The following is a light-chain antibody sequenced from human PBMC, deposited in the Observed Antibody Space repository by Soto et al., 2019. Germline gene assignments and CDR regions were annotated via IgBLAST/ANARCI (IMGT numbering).Light chain of an antibody. Sequence: EIVLTQSPGTLSLSPGERATLSCRASQSVSSSYLAWYQQKPGQAPRLLIYGASSRATGIPDRFSGSGSGTDLPLTSSRLVHEAFVVYFWEEYDSAPKFSQGAKVEVK. J-gene: IGKJ1*01. CDR1: QSVSSSY. CDR3: EEYDSAPK. CDR2: GAS. V-gene: IGKV3-20*01.